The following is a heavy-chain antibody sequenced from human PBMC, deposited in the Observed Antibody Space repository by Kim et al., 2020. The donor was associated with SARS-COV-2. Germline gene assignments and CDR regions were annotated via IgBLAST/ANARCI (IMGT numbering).Heavy chain of an antibody. V-gene: IGHV4-31*03. Sequence: SETLSLTCTVSGGSISSGGYYWSWIRQHPGKGLEWIGYIYYSGSTYYNPSLKSRVTISVDTSKNQFSLKLSSVTAADTAVYYCARDKGRYGSAKYYYYYGMDVWGQGTTVTVSS. J-gene: IGHJ6*02. CDR1: GGSISSGGYY. CDR3: ARDKGRYGSAKYYYYYGMDV. D-gene: IGHD3-10*01. CDR2: IYYSGST.